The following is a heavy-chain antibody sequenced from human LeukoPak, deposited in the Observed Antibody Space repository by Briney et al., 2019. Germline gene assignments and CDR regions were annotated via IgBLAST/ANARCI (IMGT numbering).Heavy chain of an antibody. CDR3: VRDGGTDWYDP. CDR2: IKQDGSEK. V-gene: IGHV3-7*01. Sequence: GGSLRLSCAASGFSVSDYWVTWVRRAPGKGLEWVANIKQDGSEKTYVDSVKGRFTISRDNAKNSLYLQMNSLRVEDTAMYYCVRDGGTDWYDPWGQGTLVTVFS. J-gene: IGHJ5*02. CDR1: GFSVSDYW. D-gene: IGHD3-16*01.